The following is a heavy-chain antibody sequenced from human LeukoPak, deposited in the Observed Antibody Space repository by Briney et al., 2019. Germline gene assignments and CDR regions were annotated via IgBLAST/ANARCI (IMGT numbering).Heavy chain of an antibody. CDR1: GYTFTSYG. CDR3: ARDPRYCSGGSCYYYGMDV. V-gene: IGHV1-18*01. CDR2: ISAYNGNT. D-gene: IGHD2-15*01. J-gene: IGHJ6*02. Sequence: ASVKVSCKASGYTFTSYGISWVRQAPGQGLEWMGWISAYNGNTNYAQKLQGRVTITTDTSTSTAYMELRSLRSDDTAVYYCARDPRYCSGGSCYYYGMDVWGQGTTVTVSS.